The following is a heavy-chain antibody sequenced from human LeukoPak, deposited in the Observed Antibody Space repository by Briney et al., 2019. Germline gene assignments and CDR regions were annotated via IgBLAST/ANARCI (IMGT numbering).Heavy chain of an antibody. CDR1: GGSFSGYY. J-gene: IGHJ4*02. D-gene: IGHD3-3*01. CDR2: INHSGST. CDR3: ARARGRITIFGVVMFDY. Sequence: SETLSLTCAVYGGSFSGYYWSWIRQPPGKGLEWIGVINHSGSTNYNPSLKSRVTISVDTSKNQFSLELSSVTAADTAVYYCARARGRITIFGVVMFDYWGQGTLVTVSS. V-gene: IGHV4-34*01.